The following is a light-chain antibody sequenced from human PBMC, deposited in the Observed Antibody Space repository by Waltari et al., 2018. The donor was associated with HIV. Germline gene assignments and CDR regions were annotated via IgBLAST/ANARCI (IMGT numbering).Light chain of an antibody. V-gene: IGLV2-14*01. CDR2: ETN. J-gene: IGLJ2*01. CDR1: GSDIGGFDY. CDR3: TSYSSRDIPVV. Sequence: QSALTQPASVSGSRGQSITISCTATGSDIGGFDYFSWFQQPPGTAPNLIIYETNIRPSGVSSRFSGSKSGNTASLTISGLQAEDEAHYYCTSYSSRDIPVVFGGGTKLTVL.